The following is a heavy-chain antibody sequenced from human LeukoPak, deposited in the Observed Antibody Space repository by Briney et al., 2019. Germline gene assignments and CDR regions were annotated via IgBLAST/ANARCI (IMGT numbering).Heavy chain of an antibody. CDR3: PRKYDSSGYFDY. CDR2: IYSGDSA. D-gene: IGHD3-22*01. CDR1: GFTVSSHY. V-gene: IGHV3-53*01. Sequence: GGSLRLSCAASGFTVSSHYMSWVRQAPGKGLEWVSVIYSGDSAYYADSVKGRFTISRDNSKNTLYLQMDSLRAEDTAVYYCPRKYDSSGYFDYWGQGTLVTVSS. J-gene: IGHJ4*02.